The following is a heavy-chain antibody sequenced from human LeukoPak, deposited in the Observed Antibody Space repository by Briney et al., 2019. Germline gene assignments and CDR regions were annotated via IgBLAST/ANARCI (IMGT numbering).Heavy chain of an antibody. CDR1: GGSSNNYY. J-gene: IGHJ4*02. CDR3: ARESGYYYDTSGYTFDY. V-gene: IGHV4-4*07. CDR2: IYTSGST. D-gene: IGHD3-22*01. Sequence: SETLSLTCTVSGGSSNNYYWSWIRQSAGKGLEWIGRIYTSGSTNYNPSLKSRVSVSVDTSKNQFSLRLRSVTAADTAVYYCARESGYYYDTSGYTFDYWGQGILVTVSS.